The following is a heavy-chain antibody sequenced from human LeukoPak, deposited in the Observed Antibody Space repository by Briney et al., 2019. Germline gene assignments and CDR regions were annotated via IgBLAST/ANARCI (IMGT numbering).Heavy chain of an antibody. D-gene: IGHD4-17*01. Sequence: PGESLRLSCAASGFAFSHAWMSRVRQAPGKGLEWVGRIRSKAVGEATDYAAPVKGRFTISRDDSKFTLYLQMNSLQTEDTAVYYCTADDSQYGDYNLDYWGQGTLVTVPS. CDR1: GFAFSHAW. J-gene: IGHJ4*02. CDR3: TADDSQYGDYNLDY. V-gene: IGHV3-15*01. CDR2: IRSKAVGEAT.